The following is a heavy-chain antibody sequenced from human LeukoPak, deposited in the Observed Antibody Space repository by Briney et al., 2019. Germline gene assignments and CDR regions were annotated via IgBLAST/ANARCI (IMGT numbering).Heavy chain of an antibody. V-gene: IGHV4-34*01. CDR3: ARGRPYYASGRPLAY. CDR2: INHSGST. D-gene: IGHD3-10*01. J-gene: IGHJ4*02. CDR1: GGSFSGYY. Sequence: SETLSLTCAGYGGSFSGYYWRWIRQPPGKELEWIGEINHSGSTNYNPSLKSRVTISVDTSKNQFSLKLSSVTAADTAVYYCARGRPYYASGRPLAYWGQRTLVTVSS.